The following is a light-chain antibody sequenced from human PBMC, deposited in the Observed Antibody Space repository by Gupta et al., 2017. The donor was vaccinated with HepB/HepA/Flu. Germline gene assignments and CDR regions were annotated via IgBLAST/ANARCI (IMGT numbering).Light chain of an antibody. V-gene: IGLV1-47*02. Sequence: QPVLPQHPSASGTPGQRVTHSRSGSSSNIGNDNAYWYQQLPGTATKLLIYNDNQRPSGVPDRFSGSKSGTTASLAISGLRSEDEADYYCVGWDDSLSGYVFGAGTKVTVL. J-gene: IGLJ1*01. CDR3: VGWDDSLSGYV. CDR1: SSNIGNDN. CDR2: NDN.